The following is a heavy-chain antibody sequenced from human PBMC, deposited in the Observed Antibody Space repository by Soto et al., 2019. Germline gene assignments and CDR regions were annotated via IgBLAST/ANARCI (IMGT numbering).Heavy chain of an antibody. V-gene: IGHV3-48*02. Sequence: EVQLVESGGGLVQPGGSLRLSCAASGFTISGNAMNWVRQAPGRGLEWVSYISSSSTNIHYADSVRCRFTISRDNAKNSLYLQMNSLRDEDTAVYRCARDLSWGSKWYYYMDVWGKGTTVTVSS. D-gene: IGHD3-16*01. CDR1: GFTISGNA. CDR3: ARDLSWGSKWYYYMDV. CDR2: ISSSSTNI. J-gene: IGHJ6*03.